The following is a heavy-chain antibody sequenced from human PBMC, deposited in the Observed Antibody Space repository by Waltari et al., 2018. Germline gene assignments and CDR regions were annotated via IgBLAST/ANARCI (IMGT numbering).Heavy chain of an antibody. CDR1: GYTFTNYY. D-gene: IGHD2-15*01. CDR2: INPSDGWT. Sequence: QVQLVQSGAEVQKSGASVTLSCKTSGYTFTNYYIHWVRQAPGQGLEWMGIINPSDGWTKYAQKFQGRVTMTGDTSTRTVYMELSSLRSVDTAVYYGGRDDIHAEGSADFDYWGQGTLVTVSS. CDR3: GRDDIHAEGSADFDY. V-gene: IGHV1-46*01. J-gene: IGHJ4*02.